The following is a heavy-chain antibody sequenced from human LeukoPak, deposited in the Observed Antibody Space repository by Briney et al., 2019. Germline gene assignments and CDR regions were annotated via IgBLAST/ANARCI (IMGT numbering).Heavy chain of an antibody. CDR3: ARVLQGASYTPYYYYYGMDV. Sequence: GGSLRLSCAASGFTFSSYWMHWVRQAPGKGLVWVSRINSDGSSTSYADSVKGRFTISRDSAKNTLYLQMNSLRAEDTAVYYCARVLQGASYTPYYYYYGMDVWGQGTMVTVSS. CDR2: INSDGSST. V-gene: IGHV3-74*01. J-gene: IGHJ6*02. CDR1: GFTFSSYW. D-gene: IGHD3-16*01.